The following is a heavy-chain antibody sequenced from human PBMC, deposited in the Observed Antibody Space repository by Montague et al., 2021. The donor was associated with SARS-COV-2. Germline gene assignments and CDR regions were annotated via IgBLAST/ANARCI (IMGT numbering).Heavy chain of an antibody. CDR2: IYNSGST. CDR1: GGSISSSSYY. J-gene: IGHJ6*02. CDR3: ARVGRQQLVRLSGMDV. Sequence: SETLSLTCTVSGGSISSSSYYWGWIRQPPGQGLEWIGSIYNSGSTYYNPSLKSRVTISVDTSKNQFSLKLSSATAADTAVYYCARVGRQQLVRLSGMDVWGQGTTVTVSS. D-gene: IGHD6-13*01. V-gene: IGHV4-39*07.